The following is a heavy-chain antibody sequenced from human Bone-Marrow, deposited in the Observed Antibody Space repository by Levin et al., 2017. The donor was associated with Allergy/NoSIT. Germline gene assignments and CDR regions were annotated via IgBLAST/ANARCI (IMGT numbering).Heavy chain of an antibody. CDR1: GFPFSTYA. V-gene: IGHV3-30*03. J-gene: IGHJ4*02. D-gene: IGHD3-10*01. Sequence: LSLTCAASGFPFSTYAMHWVRQAPGKGLDWVAVISHDGSDHHYADSVEGRFTISRDKSKNTVSLQMNSLTSEDTAVYFCARGGSPIDSWGQGTLVTVSS. CDR2: ISHDGSDH. CDR3: ARGGSPIDS.